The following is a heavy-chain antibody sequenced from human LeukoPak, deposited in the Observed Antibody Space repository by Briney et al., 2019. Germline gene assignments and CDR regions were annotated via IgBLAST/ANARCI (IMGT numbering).Heavy chain of an antibody. D-gene: IGHD3-10*01. CDR3: ARGGYYGSGPQPDYMDV. CDR2: INWNGGST. CDR1: GFTFDDYG. J-gene: IGHJ6*03. V-gene: IGHV3-20*04. Sequence: PGGSLRLSCAASGFTFDDYGMSWVRQAPGKGLEWVSGINWNGGSTGYADSVKGRFTISRDNAKNSLYLQMNSLRAEDTALYYCARGGYYGSGPQPDYMDVWGKGTTVTVSS.